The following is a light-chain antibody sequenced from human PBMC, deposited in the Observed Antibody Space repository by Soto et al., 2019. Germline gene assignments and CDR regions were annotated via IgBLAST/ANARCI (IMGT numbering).Light chain of an antibody. Sequence: EIVMTQSPAILSVSPGEGASLSCRASQSLTSRYLAWYRQKPGQAPRLLIYGTSSRATGIPDRFSGRGSGTDFTHIISRLETEDSAVDYCHQSHGSPRTVGQAAKV. CDR3: HQSHGSPRT. V-gene: IGKV3-20*01. CDR1: QSLTSRY. J-gene: IGKJ1*01. CDR2: GTS.